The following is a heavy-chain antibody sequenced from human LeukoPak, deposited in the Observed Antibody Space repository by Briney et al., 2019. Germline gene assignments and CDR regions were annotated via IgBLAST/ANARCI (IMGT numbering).Heavy chain of an antibody. CDR3: ARGGYTWLLRRRDAFDI. D-gene: IGHD3-22*01. Sequence: LAASVKVSCKASGYTFTSYYMHWVRQAPGQGLEWMGIINPSGGSTSYAQKFQGRVTMTRDMSTSTAYMELRSLRSDDTAVYYCARGGYTWLLRRRDAFDIWGQGTMVTVSS. J-gene: IGHJ3*02. CDR1: GYTFTSYY. CDR2: INPSGGST. V-gene: IGHV1-46*01.